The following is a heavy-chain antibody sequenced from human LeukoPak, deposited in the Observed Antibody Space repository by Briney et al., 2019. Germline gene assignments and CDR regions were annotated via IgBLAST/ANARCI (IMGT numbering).Heavy chain of an antibody. V-gene: IGHV5-51*01. CDR3: ARLHDSGTPYYFDY. Sequence: GESLKISCKGSGYSFASYWIGWVRQMPGKGLEWMGIIYPGDSNTKYSPSFQGRVTISADKSFSAAHLQWSSLKASDTAIYYCARLHDSGTPYYFDYWGQGTLVTVSS. J-gene: IGHJ4*02. CDR1: GYSFASYW. D-gene: IGHD3-10*01. CDR2: IYPGDSNT.